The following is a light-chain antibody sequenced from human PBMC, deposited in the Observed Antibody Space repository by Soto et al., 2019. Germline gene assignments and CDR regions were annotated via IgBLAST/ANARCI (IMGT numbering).Light chain of an antibody. CDR2: DVS. V-gene: IGLV2-11*01. J-gene: IGLJ3*02. CDR3: CSYAGRCSRV. Sequence: QSVLTQPRSVSGSPGQSVTISCTGTSSDVGAYNYVSWYQHHPGKAPKVMIYDVSERPSGVPDRFSGSKSDNKASLTTSGIQADDDADYYCCSYAGRCSRVFGGGTKLTVL. CDR1: SSDVGAYNY.